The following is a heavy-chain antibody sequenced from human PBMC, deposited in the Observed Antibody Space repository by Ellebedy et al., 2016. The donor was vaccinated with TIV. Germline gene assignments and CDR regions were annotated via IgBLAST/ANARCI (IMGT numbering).Heavy chain of an antibody. Sequence: GGSLRLXXAASGFTFSSYAMSWVRQAPGKGLEWVSAISSSGDSTYYADSVKGRFTISRDNSKNTLYLQMNSLRAEDTAVYYCAKAVGATPRYYFDYWGQGTLVTVSS. V-gene: IGHV3-23*01. D-gene: IGHD1-26*01. CDR2: ISSSGDST. J-gene: IGHJ4*02. CDR3: AKAVGATPRYYFDY. CDR1: GFTFSSYA.